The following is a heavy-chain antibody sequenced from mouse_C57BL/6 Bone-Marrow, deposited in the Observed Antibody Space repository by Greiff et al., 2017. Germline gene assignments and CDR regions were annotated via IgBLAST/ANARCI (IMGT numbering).Heavy chain of an antibody. Sequence: EVQLVESGEGLVKPGGSLKLSCAASGFTFSSYAMSWVRQTPEKRLEWVAYISSGGDYIYYADTVKGRFTIYRDNARNTLYLQMSSLKSEDTAMYYCTREGLGYDGYSGFAYWGQGTLVTVSA. J-gene: IGHJ3*01. D-gene: IGHD2-3*01. CDR1: GFTFSSYA. CDR2: ISSGGDYI. V-gene: IGHV5-9-1*02. CDR3: TREGLGYDGYSGFAY.